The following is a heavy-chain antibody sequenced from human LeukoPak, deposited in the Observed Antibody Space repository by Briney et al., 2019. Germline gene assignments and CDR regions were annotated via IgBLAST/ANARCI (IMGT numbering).Heavy chain of an antibody. J-gene: IGHJ3*02. CDR1: GFTFDDYA. Sequence: SLRLSCAASGFTFDDYAMHWVRQAPGKGLEWVSGISWNSGSIGYADSVKGRFTISTDNAKNSLYLQMISLRAEDTALYYCATLGDRSGNAFEIWGQGTMVTVSS. CDR2: ISWNSGSI. CDR3: ATLGDRSGNAFEI. D-gene: IGHD3-22*01. V-gene: IGHV3-9*01.